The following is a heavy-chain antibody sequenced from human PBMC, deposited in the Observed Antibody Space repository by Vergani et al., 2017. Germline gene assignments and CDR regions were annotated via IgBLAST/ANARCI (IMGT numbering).Heavy chain of an antibody. V-gene: IGHV3-38-3*01. D-gene: IGHD4-17*01. CDR1: GFTVSSNE. Sequence: EVQLVESRGVLVQPGGSLRLSCAASGFTVSSNEMSWVRQAPGKGLEWVSSISGGSTYYADSVKGRFTISRDNSKNTLYLQMNSLRAEDTAVYYCARGASGDYVSSFDYWGQGTLVTVSS. J-gene: IGHJ4*02. CDR3: ARGASGDYVSSFDY. CDR2: ISGGST.